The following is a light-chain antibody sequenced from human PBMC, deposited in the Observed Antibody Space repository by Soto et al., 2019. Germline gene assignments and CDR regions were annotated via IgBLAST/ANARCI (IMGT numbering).Light chain of an antibody. V-gene: IGLV1-47*02. CDR1: SSNIGTNY. J-gene: IGLJ3*02. CDR3: ATWDDSLRGRV. Sequence: QSVLTQPPSASGTPGQRVTISCSGSSSNIGTNYVYWYQQVPGTAPKLLIYSNNQRPSGVPDRFSGSKSGTSASMAIRGIRSEDEADYYCATWDDSLRGRVFGGGTKLTGL. CDR2: SNN.